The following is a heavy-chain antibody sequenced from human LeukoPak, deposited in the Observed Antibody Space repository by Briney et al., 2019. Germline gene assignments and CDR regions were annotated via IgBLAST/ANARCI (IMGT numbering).Heavy chain of an antibody. V-gene: IGHV1-18*01. Sequence: ASVKVSCKASGYTFTSYGISWVRQAPGQGLEWMGWISAYNGNTNYAQKLQGRVTMTTDTSTSTAYMELRSLRSDDTAVYYCARDLLSLEYSSSSNWFDPWGQGTLVTVSS. D-gene: IGHD6-6*01. CDR1: GYTFTSYG. CDR2: ISAYNGNT. J-gene: IGHJ5*02. CDR3: ARDLLSLEYSSSSNWFDP.